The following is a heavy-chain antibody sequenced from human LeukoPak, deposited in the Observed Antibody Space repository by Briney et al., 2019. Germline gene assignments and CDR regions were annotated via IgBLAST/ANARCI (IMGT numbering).Heavy chain of an antibody. CDR1: GFTFSSYS. J-gene: IGHJ4*02. CDR3: AREGSVRYFDRGGLIDY. CDR2: VSSSSSYI. Sequence: GGSLRLSCAASGFTFSSYSMNWVRQAPGKGLEWVSSVSSSSSYIYYADSVKGRFTISRDNAKNSLYLQMNSLRAEDTAVYYCAREGSVRYFDRGGLIDYWGQGTLVTVSS. V-gene: IGHV3-21*01. D-gene: IGHD3-9*01.